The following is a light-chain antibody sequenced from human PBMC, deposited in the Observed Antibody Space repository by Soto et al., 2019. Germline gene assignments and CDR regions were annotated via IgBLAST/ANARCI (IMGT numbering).Light chain of an antibody. CDR3: SSHTRYNTRV. J-gene: IGLJ1*01. CDR1: SSVVGAYDY. CDR2: EVS. Sequence: QSALTQPASVSGSPGQSIAISCTGTSSVVGAYDYVSWYQQHPDKAPKLMIYEVSNRPSGVSNRFSGSKSVNTATLTISGLQAEDEADYYCSSHTRYNTRVFGTGTKVTVL. V-gene: IGLV2-14*03.